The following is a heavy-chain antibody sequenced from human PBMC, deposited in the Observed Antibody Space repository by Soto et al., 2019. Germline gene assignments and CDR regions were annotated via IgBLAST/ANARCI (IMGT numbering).Heavy chain of an antibody. D-gene: IGHD3-3*01. V-gene: IGHV1-3*01. Sequence: ASVKVSCKASGYTFTSYAMHWVRQAPGQRLEWMGWINAGNGNTKYSQKFQGRVTITRDTSASTAYMELSSLRSEDTAVYYCARGISSYYDFWSGSQPLDYWGQGTPVTVSS. CDR1: GYTFTSYA. CDR2: INAGNGNT. J-gene: IGHJ4*02. CDR3: ARGISSYYDFWSGSQPLDY.